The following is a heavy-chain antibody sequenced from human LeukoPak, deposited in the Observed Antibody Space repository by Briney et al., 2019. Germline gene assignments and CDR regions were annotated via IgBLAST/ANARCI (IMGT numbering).Heavy chain of an antibody. CDR2: IKQDGSEK. Sequence: GGSLRLSCAASGFTFSNYWMTWVRQAPGKGLEWVANIKQDGSEKYYVDSVKGRCTISRDNAKNSLYLQMNSLRAEDTAVYYCARDYDVLTAYPPTQLFDPWGQGTLVTVSS. CDR3: ARDYDVLTAYPPTQLFDP. V-gene: IGHV3-7*01. CDR1: GFTFSNYW. D-gene: IGHD3-9*01. J-gene: IGHJ5*02.